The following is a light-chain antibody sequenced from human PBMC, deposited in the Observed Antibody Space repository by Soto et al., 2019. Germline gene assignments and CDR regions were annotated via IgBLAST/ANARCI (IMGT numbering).Light chain of an antibody. Sequence: DIVLTQSPATLSLSPGERATLYCGASQRVSGGFLAWYQQKPGLAPRLILYDTSTRATGIPARFSGSGSGTEFPLSIRRRQSEDFAGYYCQQYNDWPPTFGQGTKV. CDR2: DTS. V-gene: IGKV3-15*01. CDR1: QRVSGG. J-gene: IGKJ1*01. CDR3: QQYNDWPPT.